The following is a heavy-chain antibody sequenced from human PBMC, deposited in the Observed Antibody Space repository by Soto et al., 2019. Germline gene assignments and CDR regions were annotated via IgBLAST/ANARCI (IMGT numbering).Heavy chain of an antibody. CDR3: AKVSYDSSGYDAFDI. CDR1: GFTFNDYA. V-gene: IGHV3-9*01. Sequence: GGSLRLSCAVSGFTFNDYAMSWVRQAPGKGLEWVSGISWNSGSIGYADSVKGRFTISRDNAKNSLYLQMNSLRAEDTALYYCAKVSYDSSGYDAFDIWGQGTMVTVSS. CDR2: ISWNSGSI. D-gene: IGHD3-22*01. J-gene: IGHJ3*02.